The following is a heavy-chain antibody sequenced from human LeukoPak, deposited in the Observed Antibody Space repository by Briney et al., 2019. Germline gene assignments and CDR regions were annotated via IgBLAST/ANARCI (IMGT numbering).Heavy chain of an antibody. CDR2: SSSSGSA. CDR1: GDYMSRSPHY. V-gene: IGHV4-61*02. CDR3: ARGRGSSWYYFDY. J-gene: IGHJ4*02. D-gene: IGHD6-13*01. Sequence: PSQTLSLTCTVSGDYMSRSPHYWSWSRQPAGKRLEWIGRSSSSGSANYNPFLKSRVTMSVDTSKNQFSLNLSSVTAADTAVYYCARGRGSSWYYFDYWGQGTLVTVSS.